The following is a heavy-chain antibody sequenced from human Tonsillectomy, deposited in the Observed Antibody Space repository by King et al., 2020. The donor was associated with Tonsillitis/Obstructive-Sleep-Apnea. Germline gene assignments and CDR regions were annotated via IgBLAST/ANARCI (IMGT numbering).Heavy chain of an antibody. CDR2: ITGSSSSTM. Sequence: VQLVESGGGLVQPGGSLRLSCAASGFTFSTYTMNWVRQAPGEGLEWVSYITGSSSSTMYYADSVKGRFTISRDNAKNSVYLQMNSLRDEDTAVYYCAREYSSSSGRAFDIWGHGTMVAVSS. CDR3: AREYSSSSGRAFDI. D-gene: IGHD6-6*01. V-gene: IGHV3-48*02. CDR1: GFTFSTYT. J-gene: IGHJ3*02.